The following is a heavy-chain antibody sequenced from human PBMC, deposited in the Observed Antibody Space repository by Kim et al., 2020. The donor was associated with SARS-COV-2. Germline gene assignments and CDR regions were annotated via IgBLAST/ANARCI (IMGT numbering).Heavy chain of an antibody. CDR2: ISSSDSTI. J-gene: IGHJ6*03. CDR3: ARGAGSGYYYVAYMDV. D-gene: IGHD3-22*01. CDR1: GFTFRTYE. V-gene: IGHV3-48*03. Sequence: GGSLRLSCAASGFTFRTYEMNWVRQAPGKGLEWVSYISSSDSTIYYADSVKGRFTISRDNAKNSLFLQMNSLRAEDTAVYYCARGAGSGYYYVAYMDVWGKGTTVTVSS.